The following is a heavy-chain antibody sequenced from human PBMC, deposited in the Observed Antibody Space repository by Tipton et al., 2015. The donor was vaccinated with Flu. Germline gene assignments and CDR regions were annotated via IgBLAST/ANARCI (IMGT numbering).Heavy chain of an antibody. V-gene: IGHV3-11*06. CDR3: ARVYGGLTGAFDI. J-gene: IGHJ3*02. D-gene: IGHD1-14*01. CDR1: GFTFSDYY. CDR2: ISSSSSYI. Sequence: SLRLSCAASGFTFSDYYMSWIRQAPGKGLEWVSYISSSSSYIYYADSVKGRFTISRDNAKNSLYLQMNSLRAEDTAVYYCARVYGGLTGAFDIWGQGTMVTVSS.